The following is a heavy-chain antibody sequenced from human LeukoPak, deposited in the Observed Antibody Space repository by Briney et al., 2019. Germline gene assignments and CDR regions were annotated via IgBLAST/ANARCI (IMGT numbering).Heavy chain of an antibody. J-gene: IGHJ5*01. CDR3: ARHSDITVADS. CDR2: IFPDDSDT. Sequence: GESLKISCKGSGSSFTSYWIAWVRQMPGKGLEWMGIIFPDDSDTRYSPSFQGLVTISADKSISTAYLQWNSLKASDTAMYYCARHSDITVADSWGQGTLVTVSS. V-gene: IGHV5-51*01. D-gene: IGHD6-19*01. CDR1: GSSFTSYW.